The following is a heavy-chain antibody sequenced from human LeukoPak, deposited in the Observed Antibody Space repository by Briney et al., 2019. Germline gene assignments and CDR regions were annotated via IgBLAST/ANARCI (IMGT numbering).Heavy chain of an antibody. D-gene: IGHD2-15*01. Sequence: SETLSLTCAVYGGSFSGYYWSWIRQPPGKGLEWIGEINHSGSTNYNPSLKSRVTISVDTSKNQFSLKLSSVTAADTAVYYCARGLGSIVVVVAATPRTFDYWGQGTLVTVSS. CDR1: GGSFSGYY. V-gene: IGHV4-34*01. CDR2: INHSGST. J-gene: IGHJ4*02. CDR3: ARGLGSIVVVVAATPRTFDY.